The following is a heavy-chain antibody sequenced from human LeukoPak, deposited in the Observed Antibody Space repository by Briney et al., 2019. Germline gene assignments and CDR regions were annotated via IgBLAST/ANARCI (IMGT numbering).Heavy chain of an antibody. CDR1: GGTFTSYD. D-gene: IGHD6-13*01. Sequence: ASVKVSCKASGGTFTSYDISWVRQAPGQGLEWMGGIIPNFGTTNYAQKFQGRVTITADKSTSTAYMELSSLRSEDTAAYYLSRGTIAAAGEAPYYYYMGVWGKGTTVTVSS. J-gene: IGHJ6*03. CDR2: IIPNFGTT. CDR3: SRGTIAAAGEAPYYYYMGV. V-gene: IGHV1-69*06.